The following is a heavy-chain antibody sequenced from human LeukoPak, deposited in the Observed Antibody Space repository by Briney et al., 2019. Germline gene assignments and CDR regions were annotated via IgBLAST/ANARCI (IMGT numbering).Heavy chain of an antibody. Sequence: PGGSLRLSCAASGFTFSSYAMSWVRQAPGKGLEWVSAISGSGGSTYDADSVKRRFTISRDNSKNTLYLQMNSLRAEDTAVYYCAKDPGSCSGGSCYNWFDHWGQRTPVTVSS. CDR2: ISGSGGST. V-gene: IGHV3-23*01. CDR1: GFTFSSYA. CDR3: AKDPGSCSGGSCYNWFDH. J-gene: IGHJ5*02. D-gene: IGHD2-15*01.